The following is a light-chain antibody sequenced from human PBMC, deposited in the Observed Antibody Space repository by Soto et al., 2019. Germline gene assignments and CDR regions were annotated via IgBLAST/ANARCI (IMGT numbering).Light chain of an antibody. Sequence: QSVLTQPPSASGTPGQTVTISCSGSSSNIGSAYIYWYQHLPGTAPKLLTYRNNQRPSGVPDRFSPSKSGTSAALAISGLRSEDDADYYCASWDDSLVVFGGGTKLTVL. CDR1: SSNIGSAY. J-gene: IGLJ2*01. CDR2: RNN. V-gene: IGLV1-47*01. CDR3: ASWDDSLVV.